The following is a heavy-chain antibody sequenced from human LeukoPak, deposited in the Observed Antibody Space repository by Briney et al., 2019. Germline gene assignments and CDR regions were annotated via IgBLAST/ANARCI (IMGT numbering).Heavy chain of an antibody. V-gene: IGHV4-39*07. CDR1: GGSISSSSYY. CDR3: ARQFNYYGSGSYPSPFDP. CDR2: IYYSGST. Sequence: SETLSLTCTVSGGSISSSSYYWGWIRQPPGKGLEWIGSIYYSGSTYYNPSLKSRVTISVDTSKNQFSLKLSSVTAADTAVYYCARQFNYYGSGSYPSPFDPWGQGTLVTASS. D-gene: IGHD3-10*01. J-gene: IGHJ5*02.